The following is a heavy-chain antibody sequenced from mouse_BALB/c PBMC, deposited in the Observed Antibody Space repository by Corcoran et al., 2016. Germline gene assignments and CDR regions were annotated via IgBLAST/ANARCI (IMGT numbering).Heavy chain of an antibody. CDR1: GYSITSGYY. D-gene: IGHD1-1*01. Sequence: DVQLQESGPGLVKPSQSLSLTCSVTGYSITSGYYWNWIRQFPGNKLEWMGYISYDGSNNYNPSLKNRISITRDTSKNQFFLKLNSVTTEDTATYYCAITTLVADYWGQGTTLPVSS. CDR3: AITTLVADY. CDR2: ISYDGSN. J-gene: IGHJ2*01. V-gene: IGHV3-6*02.